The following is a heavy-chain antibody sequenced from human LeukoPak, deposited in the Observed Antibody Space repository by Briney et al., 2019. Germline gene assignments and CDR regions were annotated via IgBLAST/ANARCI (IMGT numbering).Heavy chain of an antibody. Sequence: SETLSLTCGIYGGSFSDHSWNWIRQPPGKGLEWIGEIHHSGTTEYNPSLKSRVAISADRSKNQFSLNLTSVTAADTAVYYCARWGVVTQRGVHYHYSMDVWDNGTTVTVSS. CDR3: ARWGVVTQRGVHYHYSMDV. J-gene: IGHJ6*03. D-gene: IGHD4-23*01. CDR1: GGSFSDHS. V-gene: IGHV4-34*01. CDR2: IHHSGTT.